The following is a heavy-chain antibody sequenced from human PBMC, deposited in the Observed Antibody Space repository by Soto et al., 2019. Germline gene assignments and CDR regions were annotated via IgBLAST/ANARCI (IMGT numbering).Heavy chain of an antibody. V-gene: IGHV4-39*01. Sequence: PSETLSLTCTVSGGSISSSNYYWGWIRQPPGKGLEWIGNIYYTGSTYYNPSLKSRVTISVDTSKNQFSLKLSSVTAADTAVYNCASGVVVADTPVVWFDPWGQGTLVTVSS. CDR1: GGSISSSNYY. J-gene: IGHJ5*02. CDR2: IYYTGST. CDR3: ASGVVVADTPVVWFDP. D-gene: IGHD2-15*01.